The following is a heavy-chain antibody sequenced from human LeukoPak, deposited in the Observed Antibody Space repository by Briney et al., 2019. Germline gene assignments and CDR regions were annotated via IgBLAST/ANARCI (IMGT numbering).Heavy chain of an antibody. V-gene: IGHV4-39*01. CDR2: IYYSGGT. CDR1: GGSISSSSYY. CDR3: ARLGYYYGMDV. Sequence: SETLSLTCTVSGGSISSSSYYWGWIRQPPGKGLEWIGSIYYSGGTYYNPSLKSRVTISVDTSKNQFSLKLSSVTAADTAVYYCARLGYYYGMDVWGQGTTVSVSS. J-gene: IGHJ6*02.